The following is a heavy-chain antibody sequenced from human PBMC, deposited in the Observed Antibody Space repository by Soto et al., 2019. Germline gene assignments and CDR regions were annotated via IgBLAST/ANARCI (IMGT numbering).Heavy chain of an antibody. V-gene: IGHV3-33*01. J-gene: IGHJ4*02. CDR1: GFTFSSYG. D-gene: IGHD2-2*01. Sequence: QVQLVESGGGVVQPGRSLRLSCAASGFTFSSYGMHWVSQAPGKGLEWVAVIWYDGSNKYYADSVKGRFTISRDNSKNTLYLQMNSLRAEDTAVYYCARDRGCSSTSCYAGRLDYWGQGTLVTVSS. CDR2: IWYDGSNK. CDR3: ARDRGCSSTSCYAGRLDY.